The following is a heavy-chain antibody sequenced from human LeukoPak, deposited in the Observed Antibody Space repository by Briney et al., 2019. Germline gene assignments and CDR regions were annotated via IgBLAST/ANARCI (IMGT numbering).Heavy chain of an antibody. V-gene: IGHV1-46*01. Sequence: ASVKVSCKASGYTFINYYMHWVRQAPGQGLEWMGIINPSGGGTSYARKFQGRVTMTRDTSTSTVYMEVSSLRSVDTAVYYCAREFSGYIDFWGQGTLVTVSS. CDR2: INPSGGGT. D-gene: IGHD1-26*01. CDR1: GYTFINYY. J-gene: IGHJ4*02. CDR3: AREFSGYIDF.